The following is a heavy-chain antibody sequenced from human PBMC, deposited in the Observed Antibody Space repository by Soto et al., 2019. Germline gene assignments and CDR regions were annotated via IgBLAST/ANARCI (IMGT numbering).Heavy chain of an antibody. Sequence: QVQLVQSRGEVKKPGASVKVSCKTSGYSFTTYGTSWVRQAPGQGLEWMGWISGYNGNTNYAQNLQGRVTMTTDTSTSTAYMELRSLRSDDTAVYYCAREGPAPYDYDGMDVWGQGSTVTVSS. CDR3: AREGPAPYDYDGMDV. V-gene: IGHV1-18*01. CDR1: GYSFTTYG. J-gene: IGHJ6*02. CDR2: ISGYNGNT.